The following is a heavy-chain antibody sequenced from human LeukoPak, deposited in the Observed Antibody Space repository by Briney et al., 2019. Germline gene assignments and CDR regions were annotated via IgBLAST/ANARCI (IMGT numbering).Heavy chain of an antibody. J-gene: IGHJ4*02. V-gene: IGHV3-30*04. Sequence: GGSLRLSCAASGFTFSSYAMSWVRQAPGKGLEWVAVISYDGSKKYYADSVKGRFTISRDNSKNTLYLQMNSLRVEDTAVYYCARDHWTYYYDSSGLDYWGQGTLVTVSS. CDR3: ARDHWTYYYDSSGLDY. CDR1: GFTFSSYA. D-gene: IGHD3-22*01. CDR2: ISYDGSKK.